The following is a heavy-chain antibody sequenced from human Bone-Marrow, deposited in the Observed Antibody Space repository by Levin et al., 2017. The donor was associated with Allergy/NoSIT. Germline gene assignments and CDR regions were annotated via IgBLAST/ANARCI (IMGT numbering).Heavy chain of an antibody. CDR3: AKDFARWYTHPLDY. CDR1: GFTFNSYG. J-gene: IGHJ4*02. V-gene: IGHV3-30*18. D-gene: IGHD4-23*01. Sequence: QSGGSLRLSCAASGFTFNSYGMHWVRQAPGKGLEWVAIISYDGKNTYYSDSVTGRFAISRDNSKNTVLLQMNNVRSEDTAVYYCAKDFARWYTHPLDYWGQGTLVTVSS. CDR2: ISYDGKNT.